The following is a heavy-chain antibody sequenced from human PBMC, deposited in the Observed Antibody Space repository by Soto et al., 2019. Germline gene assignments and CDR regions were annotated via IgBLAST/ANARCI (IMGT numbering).Heavy chain of an antibody. CDR2: IYYSGST. V-gene: IGHV4-59*01. D-gene: IGHD3-3*01. Sequence: SETLSLTCTVSGGSISSYYWSWIRQPPGKGLEWIGYIYYSGSTNYNPSLKSRVTISVDTSKNQFSLKLSSVTAADTAVYYCARVISSTIFGVVNGERFDPWGQGTRVTVAS. CDR3: ARVISSTIFGVVNGERFDP. J-gene: IGHJ5*02. CDR1: GGSISSYY.